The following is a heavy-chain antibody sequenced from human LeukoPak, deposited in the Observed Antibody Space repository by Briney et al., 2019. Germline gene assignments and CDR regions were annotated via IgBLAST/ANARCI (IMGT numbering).Heavy chain of an antibody. Sequence: AGGSLRLSCAASGFIFSNFAMNWVRQAPGKGLEWVSAIPYSGVTTYYADSVKGRFTISRDTSKNTVYLQMNSLRAEDTAVYFCARDRRGSPGLGGMDVWGQGTTVTVSS. J-gene: IGHJ6*02. CDR1: GFIFSNFA. D-gene: IGHD1-26*01. V-gene: IGHV3-23*01. CDR3: ARDRRGSPGLGGMDV. CDR2: IPYSGVTT.